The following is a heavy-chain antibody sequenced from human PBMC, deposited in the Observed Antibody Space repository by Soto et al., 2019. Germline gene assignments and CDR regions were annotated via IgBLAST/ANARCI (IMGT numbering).Heavy chain of an antibody. J-gene: IGHJ4*02. CDR3: ARESEDLTSNFDY. CDR2: ISSTTNYI. V-gene: IGHV3-21*01. Sequence: SGGSLRLSCAASGFTFTRYSMNWVRQAPGKWLEWVSSISSTTNYIYYADSMKGRFTVSRDNAKNSVYLEMNSLSAEDTAVYYCARESEDLTSNFDYWGQGTLVTVSS. CDR1: GFTFTRYS.